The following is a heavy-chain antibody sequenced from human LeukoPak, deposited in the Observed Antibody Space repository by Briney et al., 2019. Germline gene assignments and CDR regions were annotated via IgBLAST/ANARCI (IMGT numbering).Heavy chain of an antibody. D-gene: IGHD3-10*01. CDR1: GDSISSDGHS. CDR2: IYHSGAA. Sequence: SETLSLTCGVSGDSISSDGHSWSWIRQPPGKGLEWVGYIYHSGAAYHNPSLKSRVTMSLDTSKNQFSLRLTSVTAADTAVYYCTRVRLWFGDHLDDYWGQGTLVTVSS. J-gene: IGHJ4*02. CDR3: TRVRLWFGDHLDDY. V-gene: IGHV4-30-4*07.